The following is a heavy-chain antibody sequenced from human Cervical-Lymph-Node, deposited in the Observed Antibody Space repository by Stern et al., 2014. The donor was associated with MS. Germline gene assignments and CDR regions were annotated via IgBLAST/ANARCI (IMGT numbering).Heavy chain of an antibody. CDR1: GYTFTDSG. Sequence: QMQLVQSGGGVKKPGASVKVSCKTSGYTFTDSGVTWVRLAPGQGLEWMGWISGHNGVTNDARKFQDRVTITTDTSTNTAYLELRSLRADDTAIYYCARDRANYGVFDYWGQGSRVTVSA. V-gene: IGHV1-18*01. D-gene: IGHD4-17*01. J-gene: IGHJ4*02. CDR2: ISGHNGVT. CDR3: ARDRANYGVFDY.